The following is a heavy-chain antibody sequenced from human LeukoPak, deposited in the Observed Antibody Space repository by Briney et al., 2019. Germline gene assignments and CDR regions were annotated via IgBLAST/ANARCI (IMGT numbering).Heavy chain of an antibody. CDR1: GGTFSSYA. V-gene: IGHV1-69*13. D-gene: IGHD3-22*01. Sequence: ASVKVSCKASGGTFSSYAISWVRQAPGQGLEWMGGIIPIFGTANYAQKFQGRVTITAGESTSTAYMELSSLRSEDTAVYYCARVGSRYKNWFDPWGQGTLVTVSS. J-gene: IGHJ5*02. CDR3: ARVGSRYKNWFDP. CDR2: IIPIFGTA.